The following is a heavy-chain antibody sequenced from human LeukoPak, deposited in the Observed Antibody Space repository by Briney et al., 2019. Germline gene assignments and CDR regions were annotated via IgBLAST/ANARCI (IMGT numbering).Heavy chain of an antibody. J-gene: IGHJ4*02. CDR3: ARAPPLRGYYFDY. CDR1: GGSISSYY. V-gene: IGHV4-59*01. CDR2: IYYSGST. D-gene: IGHD3-16*01. Sequence: SETLSLTCTVSGGSISSYYWSWIRQPPGKGLEWIGYIYYSGSTNYNPSLKSRVTISVDTSKNQFSLKLSSVTAADTAVYYCARAPPLRGYYFDYWGQGTLVTVSS.